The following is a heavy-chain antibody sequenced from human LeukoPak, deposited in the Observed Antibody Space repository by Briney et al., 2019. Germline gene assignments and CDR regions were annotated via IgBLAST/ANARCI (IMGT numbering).Heavy chain of an antibody. CDR1: GFSFSNYA. CDR3: AKPHWTYGLYGMDV. Sequence: GGSLRLSCAVSGFSFSNYAMSWVRQFPGKGLEWVSGISGTGGNTYYADSVKGRFTISRDNSKNMLYLQMNTLTAEDTAIYFCAKPHWTYGLYGMDVWGQGTTVPVSS. D-gene: IGHD1-7*01. CDR2: ISGTGGNT. J-gene: IGHJ6*02. V-gene: IGHV3-23*01.